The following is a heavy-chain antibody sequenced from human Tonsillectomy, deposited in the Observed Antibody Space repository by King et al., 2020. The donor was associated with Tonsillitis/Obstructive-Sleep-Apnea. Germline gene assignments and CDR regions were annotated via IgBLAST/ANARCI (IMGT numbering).Heavy chain of an antibody. CDR1: GSTFTSQW. V-gene: IGHV5-51*01. J-gene: IGHJ4*02. CDR2: IYPGDSDT. Sequence: QLVQSGAEVKKPGESLKISCKGSGSTFTSQWIGWVRQMPGKGLEWMGMIYPGDSDTRYSPSFQGQVTISADESISTAYLRWSSLQASDTAMYYCARHGDSWTPPDFWGQGSLVTVSS. CDR3: ARHGDSWTPPDF. D-gene: IGHD1-26*01.